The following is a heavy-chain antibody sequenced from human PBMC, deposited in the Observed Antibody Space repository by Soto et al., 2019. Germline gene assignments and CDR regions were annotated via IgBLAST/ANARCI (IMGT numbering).Heavy chain of an antibody. CDR3: AKYSGRWGYFDY. CDR2: ISGSGGST. V-gene: IGHV3-23*01. J-gene: IGHJ4*02. CDR1: GFTFSSYA. D-gene: IGHD1-26*01. Sequence: EVQLLESGGGLVQPGGSLRLSCAASGFTFSSYAMSWVRQAPGKGLEWVSAISGSGGSTYYADSMKGRFTISRDNSKNTLYLQMNSLRAEDTAVYYCAKYSGRWGYFDYWGQGTLVTVSS.